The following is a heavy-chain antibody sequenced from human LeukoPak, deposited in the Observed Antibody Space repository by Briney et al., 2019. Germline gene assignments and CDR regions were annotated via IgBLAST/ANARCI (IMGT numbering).Heavy chain of an antibody. J-gene: IGHJ3*02. CDR1: GFTFSSYA. CDR2: ISLTSNDI. CDR3: ARGDTSLQRNDALDI. D-gene: IGHD2/OR15-2a*01. Sequence: PGGSLRLSCAASGFTFSSYAMTWVRQAPGKGLEWVSSISLTSNDIYYAASVRGRFIISRDNAKTLLSLQMNSLRAEDTALYYCARGDTSLQRNDALDIWGQGTMVSVSS. V-gene: IGHV3-21*01.